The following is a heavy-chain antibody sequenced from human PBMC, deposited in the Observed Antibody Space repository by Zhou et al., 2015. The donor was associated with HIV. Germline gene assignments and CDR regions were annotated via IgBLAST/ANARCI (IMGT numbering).Heavy chain of an antibody. D-gene: IGHD2-8*01. J-gene: IGHJ6*02. CDR1: GGTFSSYA. V-gene: IGHV1-69*01. Sequence: QVQLVQSGAEVKKPGSSVKVSCKASGGTFSSYAISWVRQAPGQGLEWMGGIIPIFGTANYAQKFQGRVTITADESTSTAYMELSSLRSEDTAVYYCASSDCTNGVCSYYYYGMDVWGQGTTVTVSS. CDR3: ASSDCTNGVCSYYYYGMDV. CDR2: IIPIFGTA.